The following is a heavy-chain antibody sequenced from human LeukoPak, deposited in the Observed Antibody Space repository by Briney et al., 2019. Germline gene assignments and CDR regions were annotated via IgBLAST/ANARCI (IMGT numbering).Heavy chain of an antibody. Sequence: GGSLRLSCAASGFTFSNAWMSWVRQAPGKGLEWVGRIKTKTDGGTIDYAAPVKGRFTISRDDSENTLHLQMNSLKTEDTAVYYCTTSYYDSSGYRNWGQGTLVTVSS. CDR1: GFTFSNAW. CDR2: IKTKTDGGTI. V-gene: IGHV3-15*01. CDR3: TTSYYDSSGYRN. J-gene: IGHJ4*02. D-gene: IGHD3-22*01.